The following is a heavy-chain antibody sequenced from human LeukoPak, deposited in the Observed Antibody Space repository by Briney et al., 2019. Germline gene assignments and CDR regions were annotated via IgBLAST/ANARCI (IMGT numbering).Heavy chain of an antibody. J-gene: IGHJ2*01. CDR1: GGTFSSYA. CDR2: IIPIFGTA. CDR3: ARDTDGLRDYWYFDL. Sequence: SVKVSCKASGGTFSSYAISWVRQAPGQGLEWMGGIIPIFGTANYAQKFQGRVTITTDESTSTAYMELSSLRSEDTAVYYCARDTDGLRDYWYFDLWGRGTLVTVSS. D-gene: IGHD5-12*01. V-gene: IGHV1-69*05.